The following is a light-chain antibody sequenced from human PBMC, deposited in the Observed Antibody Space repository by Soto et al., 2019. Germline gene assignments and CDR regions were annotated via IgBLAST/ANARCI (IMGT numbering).Light chain of an antibody. J-gene: IGKJ4*01. CDR1: QSISSY. Sequence: DIQMTQSPSSLSASVGDRVTITCRASQSISSYLHWYQQKPGKAPKLLIYAASSLQSGVPSRFSGSGSGTDITLAISRQQPEEVATYYCQQSYRTPPITFGGGTKVEIK. CDR3: QQSYRTPPIT. CDR2: AAS. V-gene: IGKV1-39*01.